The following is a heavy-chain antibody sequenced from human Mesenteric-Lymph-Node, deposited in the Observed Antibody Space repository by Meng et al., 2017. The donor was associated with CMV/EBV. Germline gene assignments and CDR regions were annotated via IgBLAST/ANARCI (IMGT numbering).Heavy chain of an antibody. CDR2: ISYDGSNK. CDR3: ARDPIRETDYYYYGMDV. J-gene: IGHJ6*02. CDR1: GFTFSSYA. V-gene: IGHV3-30-3*01. Sequence: GESLKISCAASGFTFSSYAMHWVRQAPGKVLEWVAVISYDGSNKYYADSVKGRFTISRDNSKNTLYLQMNSLRAEDTAVYYCARDPIRETDYYYYGMDVWGQGTTVTVSS. D-gene: IGHD5-24*01.